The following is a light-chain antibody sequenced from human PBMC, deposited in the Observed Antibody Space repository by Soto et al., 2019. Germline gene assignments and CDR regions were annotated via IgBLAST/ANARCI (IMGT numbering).Light chain of an antibody. CDR2: WAS. J-gene: IGKJ4*01. CDR1: QSVLYSSNNKNY. V-gene: IGKV4-1*01. Sequence: DIVMTQSPYSLTVSLGERATIKCRSSQSVLYSSNNKNYLAWYQHKPGQPPKLLIYWASTRDSGVPDRFSGSGSGTDFTLTISSLQAEDVAVYSCQQYYRTPITFGGGTKVDIK. CDR3: QQYYRTPIT.